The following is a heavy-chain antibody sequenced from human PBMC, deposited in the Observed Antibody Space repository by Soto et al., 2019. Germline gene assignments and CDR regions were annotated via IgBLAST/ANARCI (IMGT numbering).Heavy chain of an antibody. CDR1: GFTFNKYC. Sequence: LSLSCAASGFTFNKYCIHWVRQAPGKGLEWVAVIWNDGSEKYYADSVKDRFTISRDNSKKMVYLQMKSLRVDDTATYYCAKDGDRTYCSDGNCACFDSWDQGAVDTVST. D-gene: IGHD2-15*01. CDR2: IWNDGSEK. V-gene: IGHV3-33*06. CDR3: AKDGDRTYCSDGNCACFDS. J-gene: IGHJ4*02.